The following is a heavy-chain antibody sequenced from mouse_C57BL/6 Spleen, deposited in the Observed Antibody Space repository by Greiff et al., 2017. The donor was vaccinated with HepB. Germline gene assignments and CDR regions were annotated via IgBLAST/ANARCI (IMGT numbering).Heavy chain of an antibody. V-gene: IGHV5-9-1*02. Sequence: EEKLVESGEGLVKPGGSLKLSCAASGFTFSSYAMSWVRQTPEKRLEWVAYISSGGDYIYYADTVKGRFTISRDNARNTLYLQMSSLKSEDTAMYYCTRGPPMRAMDYWGQGTSVTVSS. CDR1: GFTFSSYA. CDR3: TRGPPMRAMDY. J-gene: IGHJ4*01. CDR2: ISSGGDYI.